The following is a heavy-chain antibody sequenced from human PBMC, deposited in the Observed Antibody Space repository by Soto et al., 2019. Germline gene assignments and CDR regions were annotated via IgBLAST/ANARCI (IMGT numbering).Heavy chain of an antibody. CDR3: ATPQDYDGCLDS. V-gene: IGHV4-31*03. CDR1: DGSISSGGYY. J-gene: IGHJ4*02. Sequence: SETLSLTCTVSDGSISSGGYYWSWIRQHPGKGLEWIGYIYYCGSTYYNPSLKSRVTISVDTSKNQFSLKLSSVTAADTAVYYCATPQDYDGCLDSWGQGTLVTVSS. CDR2: IYYCGST. D-gene: IGHD3-22*01.